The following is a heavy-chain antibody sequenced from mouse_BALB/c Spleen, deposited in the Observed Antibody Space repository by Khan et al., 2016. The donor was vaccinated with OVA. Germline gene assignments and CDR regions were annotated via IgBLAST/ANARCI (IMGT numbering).Heavy chain of an antibody. J-gene: IGHJ4*01. CDR3: ARQPNYHYKILDY. V-gene: IGHV2-6-1*01. D-gene: IGHD2-4*01. Sequence: QVQLKESGPGLAAPSQSLSITCTISGFSLTTYGVHWVRQPPGKGLEWLVVIWSDGTTTYNSALKSRLTITKDNSQRQVFLKRNSLQTDDTAIYFCARQPNYHYKILDYWGKGTSVTVSS. CDR1: GFSLTTYG. CDR2: IWSDGTT.